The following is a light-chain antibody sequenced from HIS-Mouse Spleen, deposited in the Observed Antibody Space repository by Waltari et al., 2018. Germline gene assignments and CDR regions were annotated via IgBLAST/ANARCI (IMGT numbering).Light chain of an antibody. Sequence: SYELPQPPSVSVSPGQTARITCSGDALPNKYAYWYQQKSGPAPVMVSYEDSKRPSGIPERFSGSSSGTMATLTISGAQVEDEADYYCYSTDSSGNHRVFGGGTKLTVL. CDR3: YSTDSSGNHRV. CDR1: ALPNKY. V-gene: IGLV3-10*01. CDR2: EDS. J-gene: IGLJ2*01.